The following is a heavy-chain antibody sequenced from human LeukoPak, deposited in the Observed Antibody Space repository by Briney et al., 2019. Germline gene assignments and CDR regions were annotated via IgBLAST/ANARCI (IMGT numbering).Heavy chain of an antibody. D-gene: IGHD6-19*01. CDR3: ARRYSSGWYLLDY. CDR2: IYYSGST. V-gene: IGHV4-59*01. Sequence: SETLSLTCTVSGGSISSYYWSWIRQPPGKGLEWIGYIYYSGSTNYNPSLKSRVTISVDTSKNQFSLKLGSVTAADTAVYYCARRYSSGWYLLDYWGQGTLVTVSS. J-gene: IGHJ4*02. CDR1: GGSISSYY.